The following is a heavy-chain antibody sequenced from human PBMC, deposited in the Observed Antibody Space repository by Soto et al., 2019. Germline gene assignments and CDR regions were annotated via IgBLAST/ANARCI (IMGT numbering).Heavy chain of an antibody. J-gene: IGHJ6*02. V-gene: IGHV3-64D*08. Sequence: GGSLRLSCSASGFTFSSYAMHWVRQAPGKGLEYVSAISSNGGSTYYADSVKGRFTISRDNSKNTLYLQMSSLRAEDTAVYYCVSSREFYYYGMDVWGQGTTVTVSS. CDR3: VSSREFYYYGMDV. CDR2: ISSNGGST. CDR1: GFTFSSYA.